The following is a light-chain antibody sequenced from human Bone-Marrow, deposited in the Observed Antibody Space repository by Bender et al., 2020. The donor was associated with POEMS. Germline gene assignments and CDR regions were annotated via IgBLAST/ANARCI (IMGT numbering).Light chain of an antibody. CDR3: QAWDSDTVV. J-gene: IGLJ2*01. Sequence: YHLTQPLSVSVSPGQTVTITCFGDDLANKYIYWFQQRAGQSPVLVILQDNKRASGVPERFSGANSGNTASLTIAETRDVDEADYYCQAWDSDTVVCGGGTKLTVL. CDR1: DLANKY. V-gene: IGLV3-1*01. CDR2: QDN.